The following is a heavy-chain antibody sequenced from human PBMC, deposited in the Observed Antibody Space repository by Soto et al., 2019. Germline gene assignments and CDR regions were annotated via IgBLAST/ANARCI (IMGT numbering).Heavy chain of an antibody. D-gene: IGHD2-15*01. CDR3: ARGGGYCSGGSCYGYYYYYMDV. CDR1: GYTFTSYD. V-gene: IGHV1-8*01. CDR2: MNPNCGNT. Sequence: QVQLVQSEAEVKKPGASVKVSCKASGYTFTSYDINWVRQATGQGLEWMGWMNPNCGNTGYAQKFQGRVTITRTTSIRKAYMEVSSLRSEDTAVYYCARGGGYCSGGSCYGYYYYYMDVWGKGTTVTVSS. J-gene: IGHJ6*03.